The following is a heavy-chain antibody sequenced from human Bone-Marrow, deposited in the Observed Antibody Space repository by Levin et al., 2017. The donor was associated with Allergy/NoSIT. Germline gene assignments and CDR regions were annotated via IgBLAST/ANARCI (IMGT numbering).Heavy chain of an antibody. V-gene: IGHV3-48*03. Sequence: LSLTCAASGFTFSTYEMTWVRQAPGKGLEWVSSITGTGSSGASSYIHYADSVRGRFTISRDNTRNSLYLQMNTLRAEDTAVYYCASRITGTTSHWGQGTLVTVSS. D-gene: IGHD1-7*01. CDR2: ITGTGSSGASSYI. J-gene: IGHJ4*02. CDR1: GFTFSTYE. CDR3: ASRITGTTSH.